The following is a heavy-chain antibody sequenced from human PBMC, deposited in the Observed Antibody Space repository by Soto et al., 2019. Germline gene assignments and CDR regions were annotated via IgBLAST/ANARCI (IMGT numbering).Heavy chain of an antibody. J-gene: IGHJ4*02. CDR3: ARAGGLGAVAVDY. V-gene: IGHV4-30-2*01. CDR2: IYHSGST. Sequence: QLQLQESGSGLVKPSQTLSLTCAVSGGSISSGGYSWSWIRQPPGKGLEWIGYIYHSGSTYYNPSLKSRVTISVDRSKNQFSLKLRSVTAADTAVYFCARAGGLGAVAVDYWGQGTLVTVSS. CDR1: GGSISSGGYS. D-gene: IGHD6-19*01.